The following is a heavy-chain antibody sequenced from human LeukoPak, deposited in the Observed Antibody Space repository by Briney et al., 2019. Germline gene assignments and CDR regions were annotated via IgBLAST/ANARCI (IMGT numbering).Heavy chain of an antibody. CDR1: GGSISSSSYY. CDR2: IYYSGST. D-gene: IGHD2-8*01. Sequence: SETLSLTCTVSGGSISSSSYYWGWLRQPPGKGLEWIGSIYYSGSTYYNPSLKSRVTISVDTSKNQFSLKLSSVTAADTAVYYCARDFRYCTNGVCPNNWFDPWGQGTLVTVSS. J-gene: IGHJ5*02. V-gene: IGHV4-39*07. CDR3: ARDFRYCTNGVCPNNWFDP.